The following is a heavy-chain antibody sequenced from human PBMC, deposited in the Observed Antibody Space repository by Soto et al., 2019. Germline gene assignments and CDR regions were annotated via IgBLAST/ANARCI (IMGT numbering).Heavy chain of an antibody. V-gene: IGHV3-23*01. CDR2: ISGSGGST. J-gene: IGHJ6*03. CDR3: ASLGSDCSGGSCYSDYYYYMDV. D-gene: IGHD2-15*01. CDR1: GFTFSSYA. Sequence: GGSLRLSCAASGFTFSSYAMSWVRQAPGKGLEWVSAISGSGGSTYYADSLKGRFTISRDNSKNTLYLQMNSLRAEDTAVYYCASLGSDCSGGSCYSDYYYYMDVWGKGTTVTVSS.